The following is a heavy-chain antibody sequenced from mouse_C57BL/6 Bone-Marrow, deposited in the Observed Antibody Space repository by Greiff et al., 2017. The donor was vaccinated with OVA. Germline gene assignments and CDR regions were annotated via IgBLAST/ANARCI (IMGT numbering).Heavy chain of an antibody. CDR3: ARGGYDYDGRFAY. V-gene: IGHV1-26*01. J-gene: IGHJ3*01. Sequence: VQLQQSGPELVKPGASVKISCKASGYTFTDYYMNWVKQSHGKSLEWIGDINPNNGGTSYNQKFKGKATLTVDKSSSTAYMELRSLTSEDSAVYYCARGGYDYDGRFAYWGQGTLVTVSA. CDR2: INPNNGGT. D-gene: IGHD2-4*01. CDR1: GYTFTDYY.